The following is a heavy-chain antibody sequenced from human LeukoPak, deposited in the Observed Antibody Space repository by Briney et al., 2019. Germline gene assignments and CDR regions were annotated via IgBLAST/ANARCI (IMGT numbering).Heavy chain of an antibody. CDR2: INHSGST. V-gene: IGHV4-34*01. CDR3: ARVGGNL. Sequence: SETLSLTCAVYGGSFSGYYWSWIRQPPGKGLEWIGEINHSGSTNYNPSLKSRVTISVDTSKNQFSLKLSSVTAADTAVYHCARVGGNLWGQGTLVTVSS. D-gene: IGHD4-23*01. J-gene: IGHJ5*02. CDR1: GGSFSGYY.